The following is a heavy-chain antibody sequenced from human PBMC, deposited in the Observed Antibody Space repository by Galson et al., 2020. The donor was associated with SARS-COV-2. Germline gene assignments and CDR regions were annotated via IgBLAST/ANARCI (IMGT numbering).Heavy chain of an antibody. V-gene: IGHV3-33*01. Sequence: GGSLRLSCAASGFTFSSYGMHWVRQAPGKGLEWVAVIWYDGSNKYYADSVKCRFTISRDNSKNTLYLQMNSRRAEDTAVYYCARDLFRGFGAYSSGYYPPYYYYGMDVWGQGTTVTVSS. D-gene: IGHD3-22*01. J-gene: IGHJ6*02. CDR3: ARDLFRGFGAYSSGYYPPYYYYGMDV. CDR2: IWYDGSNK. CDR1: GFTFSSYG.